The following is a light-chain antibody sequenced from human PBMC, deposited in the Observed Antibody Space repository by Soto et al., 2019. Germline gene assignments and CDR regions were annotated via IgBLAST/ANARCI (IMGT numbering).Light chain of an antibody. Sequence: EIVLTQSPGTLSLSPGERATLSCRASQSVASRNLAWYQQKSGQAPRLLIYGASSRAIHTPDRFSGSGSGTDFTLTISGLEPEDFAVYYCPHSAHSLWTFGQGTRVGIK. CDR2: GAS. V-gene: IGKV3-20*01. CDR1: QSVASRN. CDR3: PHSAHSLWT. J-gene: IGKJ1*01.